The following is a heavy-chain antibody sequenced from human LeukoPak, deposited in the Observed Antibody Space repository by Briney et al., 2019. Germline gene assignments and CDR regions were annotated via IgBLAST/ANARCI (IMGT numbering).Heavy chain of an antibody. V-gene: IGHV4-59*01. CDR2: IYYSGST. CDR1: GGSISSYY. CDR3: ARGPPMTTVTTYYYYYMDV. J-gene: IGHJ6*03. Sequence: SETLSLTCTVSGGSISSYYWSWIRQPPGKGLEWIGYIYYSGSTNYNPSLKSRVTISVDTSENQFSLKLSSVTAADAAVYYCARGPPMTTVTTYYYYYMDVWGKATTVTVSS. D-gene: IGHD4-11*01.